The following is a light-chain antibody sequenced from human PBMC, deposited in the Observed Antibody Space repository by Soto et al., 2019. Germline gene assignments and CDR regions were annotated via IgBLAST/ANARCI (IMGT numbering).Light chain of an antibody. CDR1: SSNIGAGYD. Sequence: QSVLTQPPSVSGAPGQRVTISCTGSSSNIGAGYDVHWYQQLPGTAPKLLIYGNSNRPSGVPDRFSRSKSGTSASLAITGLLPEDEADYYCQSYDSSLSGWVFGGGTKLTVL. CDR2: GNS. V-gene: IGLV1-40*01. CDR3: QSYDSSLSGWV. J-gene: IGLJ3*02.